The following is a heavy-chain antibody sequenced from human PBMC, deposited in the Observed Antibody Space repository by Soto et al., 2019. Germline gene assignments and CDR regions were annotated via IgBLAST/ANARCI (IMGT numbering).Heavy chain of an antibody. CDR2: IRNKANSYTT. Sequence: EVQLVESGGGLVQPGGSQRLSCAASGFTFSDHYMDWVRQAPGKGLEWVGRIRNKANSYTTDYAASVKGRFTISRDDSKNSLYLQMNSLKTEDTPIYYCARDSGKGAYFDHWAHGPLATVSS. CDR1: GFTFSDHY. V-gene: IGHV3-72*01. D-gene: IGHD1-26*01. J-gene: IGHJ4*01. CDR3: ARDSGKGAYFDH.